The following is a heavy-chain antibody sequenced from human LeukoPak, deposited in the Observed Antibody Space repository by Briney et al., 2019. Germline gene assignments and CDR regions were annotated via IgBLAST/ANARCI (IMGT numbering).Heavy chain of an antibody. CDR3: AKGGIYDSSGYYSWAFDY. D-gene: IGHD3-22*01. V-gene: IGHV3-23*01. CDR2: ISGSGGST. J-gene: IGHJ4*02. Sequence: GGSLRLSCAASGFTFSSYAMSWVRQAPGKGLEWVSAISGSGGSTYYADSVKGRFTISRDNSKNTLYLQMNSLRAEDTAVYYCAKGGIYDSSGYYSWAFDYWGQGTLVTVSS. CDR1: GFTFSSYA.